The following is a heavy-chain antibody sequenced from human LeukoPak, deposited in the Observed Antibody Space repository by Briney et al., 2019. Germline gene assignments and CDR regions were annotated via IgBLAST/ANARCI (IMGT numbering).Heavy chain of an antibody. CDR2: LSSSSSYI. CDR1: GFTFSSYS. D-gene: IGHD6-19*01. CDR3: ARGIAVHGYYYYMDV. J-gene: IGHJ6*03. Sequence: GGSLRLSCAASGFTFSSYSMNWVRQAPGKGLEWVSSLSSSSSYIYYADSVKGRFTISRDNAKNSLYLKMNSLRAEDTAVYYCARGIAVHGYYYYMDVWGKGTTVTVSS. V-gene: IGHV3-21*01.